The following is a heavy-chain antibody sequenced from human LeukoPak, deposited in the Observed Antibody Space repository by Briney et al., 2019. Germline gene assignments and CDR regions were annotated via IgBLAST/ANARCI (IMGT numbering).Heavy chain of an antibody. CDR2: LSGSGVSV. CDR3: AKDRANSYAFDI. J-gene: IGHJ3*02. CDR1: GFTFTSYV. V-gene: IGHV3-23*01. Sequence: GGSLRLSCAASGFTFTSYVMSWVRQAPGKGLEWVSTLSGSGVSVYYADSVKGRFTISRDNSKNTLYLQMNSLRGEDTAVYYCAKDRANSYAFDIWGQGTMVTVSS. D-gene: IGHD4/OR15-4a*01.